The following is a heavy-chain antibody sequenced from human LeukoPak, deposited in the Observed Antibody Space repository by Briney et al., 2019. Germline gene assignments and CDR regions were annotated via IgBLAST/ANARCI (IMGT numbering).Heavy chain of an antibody. Sequence: GGSLRLSCAASGFTFNSYSMSWVRQAPGKGLEWVSYITSGSSTIYYPDSVKGRFTISRDNAKNSLYLQMNSLRAEDTAIYYCARPLRESGYFYFDYWGQGTLVTVSS. CDR1: GFTFNSYS. V-gene: IGHV3-48*04. CDR2: ITSGSSTI. J-gene: IGHJ4*02. CDR3: ARPLRESGYFYFDY. D-gene: IGHD3-3*01.